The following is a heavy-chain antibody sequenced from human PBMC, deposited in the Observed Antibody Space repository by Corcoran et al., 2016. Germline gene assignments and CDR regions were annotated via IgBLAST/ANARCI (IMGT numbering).Heavy chain of an antibody. CDR2: INHSGST. CDR1: GGSFSGYY. CDR3: ARGITMVRGVFDY. V-gene: IGHV4-34*01. Sequence: QVQLQQWGAGLLKPSETLSLTCAVYGGSFSGYYWSWIRQPPGKGLEWIGEINHSGSTNCNPSLKSRVTISVDTSKNQFSLKLSSVTAADTAVYYFARGITMVRGVFDYWGQGTLVTVSS. D-gene: IGHD3-10*01. J-gene: IGHJ4*02.